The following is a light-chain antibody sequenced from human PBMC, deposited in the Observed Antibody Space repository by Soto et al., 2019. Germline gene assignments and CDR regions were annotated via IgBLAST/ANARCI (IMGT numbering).Light chain of an antibody. V-gene: IGKV3-20*01. CDR2: GIS. CDR3: QPYGTSSQRT. CDR1: HTISSSY. Sequence: EIVLTHSRGTLSLSPGERATLSCRASHTISSSYLAWYQQKPGQAPRLLMYGISRRATGIPDRFSGSGSGTYFTLTINRLDPEDFAVYYCQPYGTSSQRTVGQGTKVDIK. J-gene: IGKJ1*01.